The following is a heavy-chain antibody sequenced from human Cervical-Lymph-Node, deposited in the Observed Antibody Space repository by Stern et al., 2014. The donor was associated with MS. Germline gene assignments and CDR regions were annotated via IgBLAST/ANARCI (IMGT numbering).Heavy chain of an antibody. CDR1: GYTFTNYW. V-gene: IGHV5-51*01. J-gene: IGHJ6*02. CDR3: ARHGPGFDYYYNGMDV. Sequence: EVQLVESGVEVKKPGESLKISCKTSGYTFTNYWIAWVRQMPGKGLEWMGIIHPGYSDTKYSPSFEGQVTMSADKSIRTAYLQWRSLKASDTAMYFCARHGPGFDYYYNGMDVWGQGTTVTV. CDR2: IHPGYSDT.